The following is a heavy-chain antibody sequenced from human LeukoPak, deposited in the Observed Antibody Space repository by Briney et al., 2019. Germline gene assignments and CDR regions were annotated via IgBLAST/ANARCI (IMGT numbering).Heavy chain of an antibody. Sequence: SETLSLTCTVSGGSISSSSYYWGWIRQPPGKGLEWIGSIYYSGSTYYNPSLKSRVTISVDTSKNQFSLKLSSVTAADTAVYYCARGNSGSYVYYYYYMDVWGKGTTVTVSS. CDR2: IYYSGST. CDR1: GGSISSSSYY. CDR3: ARGNSGSYVYYYYYMDV. J-gene: IGHJ6*03. D-gene: IGHD1-26*01. V-gene: IGHV4-39*07.